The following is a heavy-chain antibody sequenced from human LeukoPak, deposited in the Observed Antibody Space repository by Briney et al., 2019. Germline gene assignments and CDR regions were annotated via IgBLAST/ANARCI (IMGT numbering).Heavy chain of an antibody. CDR1: GGSISSYY. D-gene: IGHD2-21*01. J-gene: IGHJ3*02. V-gene: IGHV4-59*01. Sequence: SETLSLTCTVSGGSISSYYRSWIRQPPGKGLEWIGYIYYSGSTNYNPSLKSRVTISVDTSKNQFSLKLSSVTAADTAVYYCARDRNCGGDCPYDAFDIWGQGTMVTVSS. CDR3: ARDRNCGGDCPYDAFDI. CDR2: IYYSGST.